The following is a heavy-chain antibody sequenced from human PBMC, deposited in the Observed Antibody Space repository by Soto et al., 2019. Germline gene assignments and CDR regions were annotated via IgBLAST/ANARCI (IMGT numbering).Heavy chain of an antibody. Sequence: EVQLVESGGGLVQPGGSLRLSCADSGFTFSSYEMNWVRQAPGKGLEWVSYISSSGSTIYYADSVKGRFTISRDNAKNSLYLQMNSLRAEDTAVYYCARGGSPDIVVVPAAIYWFDPWGQGTLVTVSS. J-gene: IGHJ5*02. CDR3: ARGGSPDIVVVPAAIYWFDP. CDR2: ISSSGSTI. CDR1: GFTFSSYE. V-gene: IGHV3-48*03. D-gene: IGHD2-2*02.